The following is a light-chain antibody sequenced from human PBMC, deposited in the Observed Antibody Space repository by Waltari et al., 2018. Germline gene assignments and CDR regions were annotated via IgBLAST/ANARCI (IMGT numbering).Light chain of an antibody. V-gene: IGKV3-20*01. CDR1: QSVSKY. CDR3: QHYVSLPAT. CDR2: HAS. J-gene: IGKJ1*01. Sequence: IVLTQSPGTLSLSPGERATLSCRASQSVSKYLAWYQQKPGQAPRLLIYHASTRAAGIPDRFSGSGYGTDFSLTISRLEAEDFAVYYCQHYVSLPATFGQGTKVEIK.